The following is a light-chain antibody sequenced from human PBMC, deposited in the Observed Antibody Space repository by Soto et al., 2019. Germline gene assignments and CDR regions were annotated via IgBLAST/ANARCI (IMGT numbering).Light chain of an antibody. J-gene: IGKJ1*01. V-gene: IGKV3-20*01. CDR1: QSVSSSY. Sequence: EIVLTQSPGTLSLSPGERATLSCRASQSVSSSYLAWYQQKPGQAPRLLIYGASSSATGIPDRFSGSGSGTDFTLTISRLEPEDFAVYYCQQYGSSPWTFGQVTKVESK. CDR2: GAS. CDR3: QQYGSSPWT.